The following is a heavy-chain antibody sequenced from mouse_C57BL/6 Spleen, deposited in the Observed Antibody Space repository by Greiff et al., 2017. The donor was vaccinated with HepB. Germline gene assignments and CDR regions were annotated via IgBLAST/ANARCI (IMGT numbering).Heavy chain of an antibody. CDR2: IRNKANGYTT. CDR3: ARYPFLYYGSSWDYFDY. D-gene: IGHD1-1*01. V-gene: IGHV7-3*01. J-gene: IGHJ2*01. Sequence: EVQGVESGGGLVQPGGSLSLSCAASGFTFTDYYMSWVRQPPGKALEWLGFIRNKANGYTTEYSASVKGRFTISRDNSQSILYLQMNALRAEDSATYYCARYPFLYYGSSWDYFDYWGQGTTLTVSS. CDR1: GFTFTDYY.